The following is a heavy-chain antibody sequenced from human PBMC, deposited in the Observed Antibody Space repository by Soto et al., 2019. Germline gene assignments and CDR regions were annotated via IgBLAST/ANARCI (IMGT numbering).Heavy chain of an antibody. J-gene: IGHJ6*02. CDR2: IIPIFGTA. V-gene: IGHV1-69*13. Sequence: SVKVSCKASGGTFSSYAISWVRQAPGQGLEWMGGIIPIFGTANYAQKFQGRVTITADESTSTAYMELSSLRSEDTAVYYCATVGYSSGWYPYYYYGMDVWGQGTTVTVSS. CDR1: GGTFSSYA. D-gene: IGHD6-19*01. CDR3: ATVGYSSGWYPYYYYGMDV.